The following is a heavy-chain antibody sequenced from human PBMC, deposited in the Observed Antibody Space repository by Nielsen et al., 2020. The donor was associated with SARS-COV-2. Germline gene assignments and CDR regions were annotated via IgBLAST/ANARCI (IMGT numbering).Heavy chain of an antibody. CDR3: ARDGVVRGDALDL. CDR2: VSSSGGST. D-gene: IGHD3-10*01. Sequence: GESLKISCAASGFTFSSYAMAWVRRAPGRGLQWVTGVSSSGGSTYYTDSVKGRFSIFRDNSKNTLFLLMHSLRVEDTAVYYCARDGVVRGDALDLWGQGTMVTVSS. V-gene: IGHV3-23*01. J-gene: IGHJ3*01. CDR1: GFTFSSYA.